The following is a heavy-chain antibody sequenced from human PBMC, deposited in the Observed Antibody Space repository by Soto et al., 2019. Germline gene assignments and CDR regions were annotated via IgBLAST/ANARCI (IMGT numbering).Heavy chain of an antibody. D-gene: IGHD4-17*01. CDR3: ARSSTGYGDYGLSLKY. Sequence: QVQLLQSGTEVKKPGDSVRVSCKASGYTFTGYAFSWVRQAPGQGLEWMGWISAYSGLTIYSEKLQGRITMTTDPSTTTAYMEVRSLRSDDTAVYYCARSSTGYGDYGLSLKYWGHGTLVAVSS. CDR1: GYTFTGYA. CDR2: ISAYSGLT. V-gene: IGHV1-18*01. J-gene: IGHJ1*01.